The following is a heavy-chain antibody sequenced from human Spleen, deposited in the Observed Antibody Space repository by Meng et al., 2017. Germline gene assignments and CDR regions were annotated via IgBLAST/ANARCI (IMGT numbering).Heavy chain of an antibody. CDR1: GGSISSYY. Sequence: QVQLQESGPGLVKPSQTLSLTCTVSGGSISSYYWSWIRQPPGKGLEWIGYIYYSGSTNYNPSLKSRVTISVDTSKNQFSLKLSSVTAADTAVYYCASVDYAGNYLGYWGQGTLVTVSS. V-gene: IGHV4-59*01. D-gene: IGHD4-23*01. J-gene: IGHJ4*02. CDR3: ASVDYAGNYLGY. CDR2: IYYSGST.